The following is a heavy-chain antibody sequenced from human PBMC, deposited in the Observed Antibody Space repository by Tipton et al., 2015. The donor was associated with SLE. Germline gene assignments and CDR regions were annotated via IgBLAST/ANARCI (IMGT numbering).Heavy chain of an antibody. CDR1: NGSINSQY. V-gene: IGHV4-59*11. CDR3: ARGGRGIYYLVY. J-gene: IGHJ4*02. CDR2: IYYTGST. Sequence: TLSLTCSVYNGSINSQYWSWFRPFPGKGLEWIGYIYYTGSTSYNPSLGNRVTLSVDMSKNQFSLSLTSVTSADTAVYDCARGGRGIYYLVYWGQGTLVTVSS. D-gene: IGHD3-3*02.